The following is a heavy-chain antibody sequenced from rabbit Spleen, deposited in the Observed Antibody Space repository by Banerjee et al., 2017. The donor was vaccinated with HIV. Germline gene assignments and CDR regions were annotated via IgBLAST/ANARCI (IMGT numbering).Heavy chain of an antibody. CDR1: GFDFSTASW. J-gene: IGHJ4*01. D-gene: IGHD4-1*01. Sequence: QEQLVESGGGLVKPGASLTLTCKASGFDFSTASWIYWVRQAPGKGLEWIGIRHTTNGDTYYANWAKGRFTMFKASSTAVTLQMTSLTAADTATYFCARDLAGASWGLWGQGTLVTVS. CDR3: ARDLAGASWGL. CDR2: RHTTNGDT. V-gene: IGHV1S45*01.